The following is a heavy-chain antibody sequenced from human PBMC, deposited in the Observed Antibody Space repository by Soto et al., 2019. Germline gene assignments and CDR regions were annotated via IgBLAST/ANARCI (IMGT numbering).Heavy chain of an antibody. CDR3: ARDLIPAGVMTTHPYYYYGMDV. CDR1: GFTFSSYA. Sequence: GGSLRLSCAASGFTFSSYAMHWVRQAPGKGLEWVAVISYDGSNKYYADSVKGRFTISRDNSKNTLYLQMNSLRAEDTAVYYCARDLIPAGVMTTHPYYYYGMDVWGQGTTVTVSS. J-gene: IGHJ6*02. D-gene: IGHD4-4*01. V-gene: IGHV3-30-3*01. CDR2: ISYDGSNK.